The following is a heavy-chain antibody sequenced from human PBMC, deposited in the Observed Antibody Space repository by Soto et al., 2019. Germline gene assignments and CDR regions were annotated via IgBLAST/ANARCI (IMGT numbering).Heavy chain of an antibody. D-gene: IGHD3-22*01. CDR1: GGPSSSNT. CDR2: IIPIFGAA. V-gene: IGHV1-69*12. CDR3: ARDREAYHSSGFAFDI. J-gene: IGHJ3*02. Sequence: QIQLVQSGAEVKKPGSSVKVSCKASGGPSSSNTIIRVRQAPGQGLEWMGGIIPIFGAANYAQNFQGRVTITADESTSITYMVLSSLRSEDTAVYYCARDREAYHSSGFAFDIWGQGTTVTVSS.